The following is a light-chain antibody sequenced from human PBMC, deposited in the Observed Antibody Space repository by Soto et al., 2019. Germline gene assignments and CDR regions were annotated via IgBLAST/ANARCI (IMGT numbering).Light chain of an antibody. Sequence: QSALTQPASVSGSPGQSITISCTGPGSDVGSYNLVSWYQQYPGKAPKLIIFEVFKRPSGVSHRFSGSKSGNTASLTISGLQAEDEANYYCCSYAGRATYVFGGGTKLTVL. CDR1: GSDVGSYNL. J-gene: IGLJ2*01. CDR2: EVF. V-gene: IGLV2-23*02. CDR3: CSYAGRATYV.